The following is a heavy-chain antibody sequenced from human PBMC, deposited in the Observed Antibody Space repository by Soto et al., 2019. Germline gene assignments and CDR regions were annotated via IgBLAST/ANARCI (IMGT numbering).Heavy chain of an antibody. CDR1: GGSISSSSYY. D-gene: IGHD1-1*01. Sequence: SETLSLTCTVSGGSISSSSYYWGWIRQPPGKGLEWIGSIYYSGSTYYNPSLKSRVTISVDTSKNQFSLKLSSVTAADTAVYYCARLAGYTYYWGQGTLVTVSS. J-gene: IGHJ4*02. V-gene: IGHV4-39*01. CDR2: IYYSGST. CDR3: ARLAGYTYY.